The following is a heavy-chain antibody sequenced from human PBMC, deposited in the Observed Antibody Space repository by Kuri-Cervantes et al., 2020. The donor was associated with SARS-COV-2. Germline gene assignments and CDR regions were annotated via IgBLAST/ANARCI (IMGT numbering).Heavy chain of an antibody. CDR2: LNGRGGDI. V-gene: IGHV3-23*01. Sequence: GGSLRLSCAASGFSFSNFAMSWVRQPPGKGLQWVSALNGRGGDIQYADAVKGRFTISRDNSKNTLYLQVNSLRAEDTSVYYCAKDPGTMARGHYYYGMDVWGQGTTVTVSS. CDR3: AKDPGTMARGHYYYGMDV. CDR1: GFSFSNFA. D-gene: IGHD3-10*01. J-gene: IGHJ6*02.